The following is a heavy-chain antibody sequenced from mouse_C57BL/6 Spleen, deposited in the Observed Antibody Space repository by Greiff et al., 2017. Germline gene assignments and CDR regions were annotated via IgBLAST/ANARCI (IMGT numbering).Heavy chain of an antibody. J-gene: IGHJ2*01. Sequence: VQLQQSGPELVKPGASVKISCKASGYTFTDYYMNWVKQSHGKSLEWIGDINPNNGGTSYNQKFKDKATLTADKSSSTAYMQLSSLTYEDSAVYYCARLSDRGGYWGQGTTLTVSS. CDR2: INPNNGGT. D-gene: IGHD1-3*01. CDR3: ARLSDRGGY. CDR1: GYTFTDYY. V-gene: IGHV1-26*01.